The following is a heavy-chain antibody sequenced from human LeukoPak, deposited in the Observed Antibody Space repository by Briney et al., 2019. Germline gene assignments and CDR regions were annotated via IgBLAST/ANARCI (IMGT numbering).Heavy chain of an antibody. CDR3: ARSRTGFGESYYLDY. CDR2: IYYSGST. CDR1: GGSISSSSYY. V-gene: IGHV4-39*07. J-gene: IGHJ4*02. Sequence: SETLSLTCTVSGGSISSSSYYWGWIRQPPGKGLEWIGSIYYSGSTYYNPSLKSRVTISLDTSKNQFSLKLSSVTAADTAVYYCARSRTGFGESYYLDYWGQGTLVTVSS. D-gene: IGHD3-10*01.